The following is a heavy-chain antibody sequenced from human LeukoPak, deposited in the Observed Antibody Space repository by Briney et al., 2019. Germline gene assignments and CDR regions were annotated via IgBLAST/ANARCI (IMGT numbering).Heavy chain of an antibody. D-gene: IGHD2-15*01. CDR1: EFTTSDHY. J-gene: IGHJ4*02. Sequence: PGGSLRLSCAASEFTTSDHYMDWVRQAPGKGLEWVGRTSNKADSYTTYYAASVKGRFTISRDDSKNLLYLQMKSLKAEDTAVYYCTRHYFSDWGQGTLVTVSS. CDR3: TRHYFSD. V-gene: IGHV3-72*01. CDR2: TSNKADSYTT.